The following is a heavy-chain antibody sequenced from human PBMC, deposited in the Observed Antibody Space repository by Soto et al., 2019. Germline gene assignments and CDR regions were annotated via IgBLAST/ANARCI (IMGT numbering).Heavy chain of an antibody. D-gene: IGHD2-2*01. J-gene: IGHJ6*02. Sequence: SETLSLTCTVSGDSISRGDYYWNWIRQHPGKGLEWIGYIFYSGSTYYNPSLKSRVTISVDTSKNQFSLKLSSVTAADTAVYYCARDHIVLVPAGNYYYYYGMDVWGQGTTVTVSS. V-gene: IGHV4-61*08. CDR3: ARDHIVLVPAGNYYYYYGMDV. CDR1: GDSISRGDYY. CDR2: IFYSGST.